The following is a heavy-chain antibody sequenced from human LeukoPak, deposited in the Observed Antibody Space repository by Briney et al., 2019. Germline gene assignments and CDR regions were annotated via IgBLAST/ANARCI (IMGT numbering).Heavy chain of an antibody. CDR2: ISSSSSYI. V-gene: IGHV3-21*01. CDR3: ARDPLSTGTWY. CDR1: GFTFSSYS. J-gene: IGHJ4*02. D-gene: IGHD1-1*01. Sequence: GGSLRLSCAVSGFTFSSYSMNWVRQAPGKGLEWVSSISSSSSYIYYADSVKGRFTISRDNAKNSLYLQMNSLRAEDTAVYYCARDPLSTGTWYWGQGTLVTVSS.